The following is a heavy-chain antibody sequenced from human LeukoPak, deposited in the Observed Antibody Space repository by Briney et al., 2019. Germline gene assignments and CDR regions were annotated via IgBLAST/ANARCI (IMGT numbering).Heavy chain of an antibody. CDR2: IIPIFGTA. J-gene: IGHJ4*02. CDR1: GGTFSSYA. Sequence: ASVKVSCKASGGTFSSYAISWVRQAPGQGLEWMGGIIPIFGTANHAQKFQGRVTITADKSTSTAYMELSSLRSEDTAVYYCARDRGAVAGTFDYWGQGTLVTVSS. CDR3: ARDRGAVAGTFDY. V-gene: IGHV1-69*06. D-gene: IGHD6-19*01.